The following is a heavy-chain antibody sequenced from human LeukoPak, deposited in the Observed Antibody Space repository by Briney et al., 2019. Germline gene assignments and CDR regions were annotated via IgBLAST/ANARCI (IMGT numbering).Heavy chain of an antibody. CDR1: GFTFSSYD. CDR3: ARDSGEYYFDY. CDR2: IGTAGDT. V-gene: IGHV3-13*01. D-gene: IGHD2-15*01. Sequence: GGSLRLSCAASGFTFSSYDMHWVRQATGKGLEWVSAIGTAGDTYYPGSVKGRFTISRENAKNSFYLQMNSLRAGDTAVYYCARDSGEYYFDYWGQGTLVTVSS. J-gene: IGHJ4*02.